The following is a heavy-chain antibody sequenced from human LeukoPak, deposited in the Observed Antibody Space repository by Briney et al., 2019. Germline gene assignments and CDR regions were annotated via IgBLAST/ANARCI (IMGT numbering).Heavy chain of an antibody. CDR2: ISAYNGNT. CDR3: ARVGASSGRRARDDAFDI. J-gene: IGHJ3*02. CDR1: GYTFTSYG. Sequence: EASVKVSCKASGYTFTSYGISWVRQAPGQGLEWMGWISAYNGNTNYAQKLQGRVTMTTDTSTSTAYMELRSLRSDDTAVYYCARVGASSGRRARDDAFDIWGQGTMVTVSS. D-gene: IGHD6-19*01. V-gene: IGHV1-18*01.